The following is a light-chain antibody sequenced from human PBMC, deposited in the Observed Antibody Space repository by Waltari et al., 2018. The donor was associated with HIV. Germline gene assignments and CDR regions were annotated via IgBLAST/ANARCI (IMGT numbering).Light chain of an antibody. Sequence: DIVMPQSPDFLAVSLGERATINCKSSQRVLYSSNNKNYLAWYQQKPGQSPKLLIYWASTRESGVPDRFTGSGSGTDFTLTISSLQAEDVAVYYCQQYYSSPYTFGQGTKLEIK. V-gene: IGKV4-1*01. CDR2: WAS. CDR1: QRVLYSSNNKNY. CDR3: QQYYSSPYT. J-gene: IGKJ2*01.